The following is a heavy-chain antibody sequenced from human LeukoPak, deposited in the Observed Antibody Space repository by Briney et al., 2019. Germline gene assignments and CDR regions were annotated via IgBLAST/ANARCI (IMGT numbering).Heavy chain of an antibody. CDR2: ISGSGSST. CDR3: AKFLAVAGFDY. D-gene: IGHD6-19*01. J-gene: IGHJ4*02. Sequence: GGSLRLSCAASGFTFSTFAMSWVRQAPGKGLEWVSAISGSGSSTYYADSVKGRFTISRDNSKNTLYLQMNSLRAEDTAVYYCAKFLAVAGFDYWGQGTLVTVSS. V-gene: IGHV3-23*01. CDR1: GFTFSTFA.